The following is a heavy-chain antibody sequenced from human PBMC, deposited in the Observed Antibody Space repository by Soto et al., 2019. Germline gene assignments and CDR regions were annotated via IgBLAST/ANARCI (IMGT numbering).Heavy chain of an antibody. J-gene: IGHJ6*02. Sequence: AASVKVSWKASGHTFTSYYMHWVRQAPGQGLEWMGIINPSGGSTSYAQKFQGRVTMTRDTSTSTVYMELSSLRSEDTAVYYCAIENDLVRQQPGHYHYGMAVWGQGTTVTVSS. CDR3: AIENDLVRQQPGHYHYGMAV. CDR1: GHTFTSYY. CDR2: INPSGGST. D-gene: IGHD1-1*01. V-gene: IGHV1-46*01.